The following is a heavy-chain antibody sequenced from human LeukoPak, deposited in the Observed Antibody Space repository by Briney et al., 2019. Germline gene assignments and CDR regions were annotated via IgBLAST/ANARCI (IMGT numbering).Heavy chain of an antibody. J-gene: IGHJ4*02. V-gene: IGHV5-51*01. Sequence: GESLKISCKGSGYSFTSYWIGWVRQMPGKGLEWMGIIYPGDSDTRYSPSFQGQVTISADKSTSTAYLQWSSLKASDTAMYYCAREGENDYYDSSGYSSNFDYWGQGTLVTVSS. CDR3: AREGENDYYDSSGYSSNFDY. D-gene: IGHD3-22*01. CDR1: GYSFTSYW. CDR2: IYPGDSDT.